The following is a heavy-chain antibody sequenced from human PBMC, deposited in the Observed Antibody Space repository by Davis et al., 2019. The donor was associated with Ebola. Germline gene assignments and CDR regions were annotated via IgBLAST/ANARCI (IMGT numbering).Heavy chain of an antibody. V-gene: IGHV1-58*01. J-gene: IGHJ4*02. CDR3: AREFPFRVGRYFDY. Sequence: AASVKVSCKASGFTFSSSAVQWVRQARGQRLEWIGWIVIGSGHTNYAQKFQERVTITRDMSTNTVYMELSSLRSEDTAIYYCAREFPFRVGRYFDYWGQGTLVTVSS. CDR1: GFTFSSSA. CDR2: IVIGSGHT. D-gene: IGHD3-3*01.